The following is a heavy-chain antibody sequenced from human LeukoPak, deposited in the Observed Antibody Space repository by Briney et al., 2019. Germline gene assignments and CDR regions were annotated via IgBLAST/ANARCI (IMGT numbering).Heavy chain of an antibody. J-gene: IGHJ6*02. D-gene: IGHD3-3*01. Sequence: SGTLSLTCTVSGGSISSGDYYWSWIRQPPGKGLEWIGYIYYSGSTYYNPSLKSRVTISVDTSKNQFSLKLSSVTAADTAVYYCARESLTIFGVVTPLDVWGQGTTVTVSS. CDR3: ARESLTIFGVVTPLDV. CDR1: GGSISSGDYY. V-gene: IGHV4-30-4*01. CDR2: IYYSGST.